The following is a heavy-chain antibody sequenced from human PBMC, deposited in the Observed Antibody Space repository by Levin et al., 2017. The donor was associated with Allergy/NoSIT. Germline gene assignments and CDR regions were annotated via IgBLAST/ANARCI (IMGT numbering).Heavy chain of an antibody. CDR2: ISGSGGST. J-gene: IGHJ4*02. CDR3: AYLSVPAAIQGSN. CDR1: GFTFTTYG. D-gene: IGHD2-2*02. V-gene: IGHV3-23*01. Sequence: PGGSLRLSCAASGFTFTTYGLSWVRQAPGKGLEWVSSISGSGGSTYYADSVKGRFTISRDTSKNTLYLQMNSLRAEDTAVYYCAYLSVPAAIQGSNWGQGTLVTVSS.